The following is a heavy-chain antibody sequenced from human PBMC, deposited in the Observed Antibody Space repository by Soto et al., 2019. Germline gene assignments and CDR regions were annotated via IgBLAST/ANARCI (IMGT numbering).Heavy chain of an antibody. CDR1: GFTFSSYA. V-gene: IGHV3-30*04. Sequence: GGSLRLSCAASGFTFSSYAMHWVRQAPGRGLEWVAVISYDGSNKYYADSVKGRFTISRDNSKNTLYLQMNSLRAEDTAVYYCARDLSPYCSGGSCYSHGMDVWGQGTTVTVSS. J-gene: IGHJ6*02. CDR2: ISYDGSNK. CDR3: ARDLSPYCSGGSCYSHGMDV. D-gene: IGHD2-15*01.